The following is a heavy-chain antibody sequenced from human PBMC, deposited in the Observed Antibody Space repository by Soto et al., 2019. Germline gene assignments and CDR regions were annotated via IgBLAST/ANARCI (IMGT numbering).Heavy chain of an antibody. V-gene: IGHV3-30-3*01. CDR1: GLTFIRHA. J-gene: IGHJ4*02. D-gene: IGHD6-19*01. Sequence: QVQLVESGGGVVQPGRSLRLSCAASGLTFIRHAMHWVRQVPGKGLEWVAAISDDGSKKHYVDSVKGRFSISRDKSRNTVFLQMNSLGAEDTAVYFCAGERETSSWFLSGFEYWGQGTLVTVSS. CDR2: ISDDGSKK. CDR3: AGERETSSWFLSGFEY.